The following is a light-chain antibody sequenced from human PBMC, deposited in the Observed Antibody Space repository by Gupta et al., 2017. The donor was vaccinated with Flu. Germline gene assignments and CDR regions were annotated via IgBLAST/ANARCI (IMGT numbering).Light chain of an antibody. J-gene: IGKJ1*01. V-gene: IGKV3-20*01. CDR3: HHNGISPWT. CDR1: QNISSRY. Sequence: IVLPQSPGTLSLSPGERGTLSCWASQNISSRYLAWYQQKFGQAPRLLMYGAFNRATGIPDMFGGSASGTVFTLTISRLEPEYYAVYYCHHNGISPWTFGQGTKVEIK. CDR2: GAF.